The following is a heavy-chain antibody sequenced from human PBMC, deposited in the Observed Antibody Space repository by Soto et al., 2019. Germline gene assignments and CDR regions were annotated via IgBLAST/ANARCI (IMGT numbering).Heavy chain of an antibody. CDR2: INHSGST. V-gene: IGHV4-34*01. CDR3: ARGVWGNGLLLRWLDP. Sequence: SETLSLTCAVYGGSFSGYYWSWIRQPPGKGLEWIGEINHSGSTNYNPSLKSRVTISVDTSKNQFSLKLSSVTAADTAVYYCARGVWGNGLLLRWLDPWGQGTLVTVSS. CDR1: GGSFSGYY. D-gene: IGHD3-16*01. J-gene: IGHJ5*02.